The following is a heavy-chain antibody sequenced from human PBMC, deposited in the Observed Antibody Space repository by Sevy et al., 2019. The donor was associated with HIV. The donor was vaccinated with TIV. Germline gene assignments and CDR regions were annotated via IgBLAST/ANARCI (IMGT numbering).Heavy chain of an antibody. CDR1: GFSFSSYS. V-gene: IGHV3-48*02. Sequence: GGSLRLSCAASGFSFSSYSMNWVSQAPGKGLEWVSYISSSSSTIYYADSVKGRFTISRDNAKNSLYLQMNSLRDEDTAVYYCARGYCSGGSCYLDAFDIWGQGTMVTVSS. J-gene: IGHJ3*02. D-gene: IGHD2-15*01. CDR2: ISSSSSTI. CDR3: ARGYCSGGSCYLDAFDI.